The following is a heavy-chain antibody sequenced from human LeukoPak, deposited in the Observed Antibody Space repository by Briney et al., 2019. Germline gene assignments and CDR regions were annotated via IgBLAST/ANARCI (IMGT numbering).Heavy chain of an antibody. J-gene: IGHJ4*02. V-gene: IGHV3-74*01. CDR1: GFTFTSYW. Sequence: GGSLRLSCAASGFTFTSYWIHWVRQAPGKGLVWVSRIKSDGTTTNYADSVQGRFTISRDNTKNTVYLQMNGLRAEDTAVYYCARGMFGGYCTDYWGQGTLVTVSS. CDR3: ARGMFGGYCTDY. CDR2: IKSDGTTT. D-gene: IGHD3-3*01.